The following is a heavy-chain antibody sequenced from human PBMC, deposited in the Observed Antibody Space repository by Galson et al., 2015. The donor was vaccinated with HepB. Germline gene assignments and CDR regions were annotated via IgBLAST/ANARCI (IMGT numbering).Heavy chain of an antibody. CDR2: ISYDGSNK. V-gene: IGHV3-30*18. CDR3: AKARRVGYSSGPDY. Sequence: LRLSCAASGFTFSSYGMHWVRQAPGKGLEWVAVISYDGSNKYYADSVKGRFTISRDNSKNTLYLQMNSLRAEDTAVYYCAKARRVGYSSGPDYWGQGTLVTVSS. CDR1: GFTFSSYG. D-gene: IGHD6-19*01. J-gene: IGHJ4*02.